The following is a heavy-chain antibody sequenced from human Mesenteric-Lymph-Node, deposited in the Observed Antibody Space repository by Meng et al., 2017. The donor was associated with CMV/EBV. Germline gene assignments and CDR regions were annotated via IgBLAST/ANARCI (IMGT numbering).Heavy chain of an antibody. V-gene: IGHV4-34*01. CDR1: DYA. J-gene: IGHJ5*02. CDR2: INHSGST. CDR3: ARNGLRFLELLKYNWFGP. Sequence: DYAMSWVRQAPGKGLEWIGEINHSGSTNYNPSLKSRVTISVDTSKNQFSLKLSSVTAADTAVYYCARNGLRFLELLKYNWFGPWGQGTLVTVSS. D-gene: IGHD3-3*01.